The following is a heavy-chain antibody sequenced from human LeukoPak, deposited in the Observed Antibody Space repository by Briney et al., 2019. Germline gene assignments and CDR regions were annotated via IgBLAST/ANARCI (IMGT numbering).Heavy chain of an antibody. CDR1: GFTFSHYW. J-gene: IGHJ4*02. V-gene: IGHV3-7*01. CDR2: IKQVGSEK. CDR3: ARDEGDCSSTSCPFYYFNY. D-gene: IGHD2-2*01. Sequence: GGSLRLSCAASGFTFSHYWMSWVRQAPGKGLEWVANIKQVGSEKYYVDSVKGRFTISRDNAKKSLYLQMNTLRAEDTAIYYCARDEGDCSSTSCPFYYFNYWGQGTLVTVSS.